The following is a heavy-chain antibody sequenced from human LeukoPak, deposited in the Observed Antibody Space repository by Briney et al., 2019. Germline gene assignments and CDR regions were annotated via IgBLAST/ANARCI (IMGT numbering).Heavy chain of an antibody. CDR1: GYTFTSYD. CDR2: MNPNSGNT. CDR3: ARGRYHYDILTGRNWFDP. J-gene: IGHJ5*02. D-gene: IGHD3-9*01. Sequence: GASVKVSCKASGYTFTSYDINWVRQATGQGLEWMGWMNPNSGNTGYAQKFQGRVTVTRNTSISTAYMELSSLRSEDTAVYYCARGRYHYDILTGRNWFDPWGQGTLVTVSS. V-gene: IGHV1-8*01.